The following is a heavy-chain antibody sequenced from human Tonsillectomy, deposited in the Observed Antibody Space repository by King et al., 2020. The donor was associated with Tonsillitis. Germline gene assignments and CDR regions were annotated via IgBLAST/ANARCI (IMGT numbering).Heavy chain of an antibody. CDR1: GAPFDSFY. J-gene: IGHJ4*02. CDR2: IYYSGST. V-gene: IGHV4-59*01. CDR3: AREVYSSSWSLRGFDF. Sequence: QLQESGPGLVKPSETLSLTCTVSGAPFDSFYWSWIRQPPGKGLEWIGFIYYSGSTYYNPSLNCRVNISVDTSKNQFSLKVNSLTPADTAVYYCAREVYSSSWSLRGFDFWGQGTLVTVSS. D-gene: IGHD6-13*01.